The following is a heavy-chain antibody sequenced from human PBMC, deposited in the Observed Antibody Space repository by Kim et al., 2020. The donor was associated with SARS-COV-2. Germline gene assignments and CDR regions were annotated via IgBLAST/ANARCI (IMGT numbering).Heavy chain of an antibody. Sequence: DGETIYAQKFQGRVTINEDTSTDTAYMELSSLRSEDTAVYYCATEHLLVYWGQGTLVTVSS. V-gene: IGHV1-24*01. J-gene: IGHJ4*02. D-gene: IGHD2-8*02. CDR2: DGET. CDR3: ATEHLLVY.